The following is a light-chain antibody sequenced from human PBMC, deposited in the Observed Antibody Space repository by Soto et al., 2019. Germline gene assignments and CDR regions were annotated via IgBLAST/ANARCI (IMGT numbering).Light chain of an antibody. V-gene: IGKV1-33*01. Sequence: DIQMTQSPSSLSASAGDRVTITCQASQDITKFVNWFQQKPGKAPKLLIYETSTLETGVPSRFSGSGTGTEFTFTISSLQPEDVATYYCQEYDTLPPVFGGGTKVDIK. J-gene: IGKJ4*01. CDR2: ETS. CDR3: QEYDTLPPV. CDR1: QDITKF.